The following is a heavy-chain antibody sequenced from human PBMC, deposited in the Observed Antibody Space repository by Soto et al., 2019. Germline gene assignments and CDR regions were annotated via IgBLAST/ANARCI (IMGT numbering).Heavy chain of an antibody. CDR1: GFTFRTYW. D-gene: IGHD3-16*01. J-gene: IGHJ4*02. CDR3: AGWGGHDYNY. CDR2: INPDGSVG. V-gene: IGHV3-7*03. Sequence: EVQLLGSGGGVVHPGGSLRLSCIGSGFTFRTYWMNWVRQAPGMGLEWVSNINPDGSVGTYVDSVKGRFTTSRDNAQNSVYLQMNCLRADDTAVYFCAGWGGHDYNYWGQGIPVTVSS.